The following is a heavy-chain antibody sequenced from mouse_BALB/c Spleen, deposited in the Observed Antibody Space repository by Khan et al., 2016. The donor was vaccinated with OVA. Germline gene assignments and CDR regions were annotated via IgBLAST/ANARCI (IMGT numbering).Heavy chain of an antibody. V-gene: IGHV3-2*02. CDR3: ARDGSRYNYAMDY. J-gene: IGHJ4*01. D-gene: IGHD2-3*01. Sequence: EVQLLESGPGLVKPSQSLSLTCTVTDYSITSDYAWNWIRQFPGNKLEWMGYINYSGSTNYNPALKSRISITRDTSKNQFFLQLNSVTTADTATYYCARDGSRYNYAMDYWGQGTSVTVSS. CDR2: INYSGST. CDR1: DYSITSDYA.